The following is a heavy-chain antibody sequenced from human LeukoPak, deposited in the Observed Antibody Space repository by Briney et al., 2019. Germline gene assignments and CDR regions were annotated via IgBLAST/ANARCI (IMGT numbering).Heavy chain of an antibody. CDR2: IYYSGST. Sequence: SETLSLTCTVSGGSISSSSYYWGWIRQPPGKGLEWIGSIYYSGSTHFNPSLKSRVTISVDTSKNQFSLKLNSVTAADTAVYYCARNHGGWFDSWGQGTLVTVSS. D-gene: IGHD4-23*01. CDR1: GGSISSSSYY. CDR3: ARNHGGWFDS. V-gene: IGHV4-39*07. J-gene: IGHJ5*01.